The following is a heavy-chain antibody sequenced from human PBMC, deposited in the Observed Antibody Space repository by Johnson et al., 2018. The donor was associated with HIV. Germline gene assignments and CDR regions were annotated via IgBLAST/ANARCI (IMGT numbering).Heavy chain of an antibody. CDR2: IYSGGST. J-gene: IGHJ3*02. V-gene: IGHV3-66*02. Sequence: VQLVESGRGLVQPGGSLRLSCAASGFTVSSNYMSWVRQAPGKGLEWVSVIYSGGSTYYADSVKGRFTISRDNSKNTLYLQMNSLRAEDTAVYYCAREQELIGERAFDIWGQGTMVTVSS. D-gene: IGHD6-13*01. CDR1: GFTVSSNY. CDR3: AREQELIGERAFDI.